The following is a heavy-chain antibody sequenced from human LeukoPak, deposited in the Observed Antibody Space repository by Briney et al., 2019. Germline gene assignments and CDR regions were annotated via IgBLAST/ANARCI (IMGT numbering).Heavy chain of an antibody. CDR1: GFTFNSYA. CDR2: IFGSGGSA. CDR3: AKASPGSYYFDY. Sequence: GGSLRLSCAASGFTFNSYAMYWVRQAPGKGLEWVSGIFGSGGSAHYADSVKGRFTISRDNSKNTLYLQMNSLRAEDTAVYYCAKASPGSYYFDYWGQGTLVTVSS. J-gene: IGHJ4*02. D-gene: IGHD3-10*01. V-gene: IGHV3-23*01.